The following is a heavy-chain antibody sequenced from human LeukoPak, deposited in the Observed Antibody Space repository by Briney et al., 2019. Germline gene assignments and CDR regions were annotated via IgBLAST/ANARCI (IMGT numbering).Heavy chain of an antibody. V-gene: IGHV1-2*02. CDR2: INPNSGGT. D-gene: IGHD2-2*03. CDR1: GYTFTGYY. CDR3: ASSAMDIVVVPAANRGWFDP. J-gene: IGHJ5*02. Sequence: ASVKVSCKASGYTFTGYYMHWVRQAPGQGLEWMGWINPNSGGTNYAQKFQGRVTITTDKSTSTAYMELSSLRSEDTAVYYCASSAMDIVVVPAANRGWFDPWGQGTLVTVSS.